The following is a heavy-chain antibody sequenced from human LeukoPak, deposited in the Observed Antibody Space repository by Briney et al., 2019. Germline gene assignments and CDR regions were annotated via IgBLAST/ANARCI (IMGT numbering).Heavy chain of an antibody. Sequence: GRSLRLSCAASGFTFYDYAMHWVRHAPGKGLEWVSGISWNSGSIGYADSVKGRFTISRDNAKNSLYLQMNSLRAEDTALYYCAKDRGYSSGLDYWGQGTLVTVSS. J-gene: IGHJ4*02. CDR1: GFTFYDYA. CDR3: AKDRGYSSGLDY. D-gene: IGHD6-19*01. CDR2: ISWNSGSI. V-gene: IGHV3-9*01.